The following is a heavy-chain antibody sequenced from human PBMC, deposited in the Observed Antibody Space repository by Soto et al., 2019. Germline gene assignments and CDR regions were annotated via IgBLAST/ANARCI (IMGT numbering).Heavy chain of an antibody. D-gene: IGHD3-16*02. J-gene: IGHJ4*02. Sequence: VASVKVSCKASGYTFTSYGVSWVRQAPGQGLEWMGWISAYNGNTKYAQKFQGRVTMTTDTSTSTAYMELRSLRSDDTAVYYCAGDRGEYDYIWGSYRSDPFDYWGQGTLVTVSS. CDR2: ISAYNGNT. CDR3: AGDRGEYDYIWGSYRSDPFDY. V-gene: IGHV1-18*01. CDR1: GYTFTSYG.